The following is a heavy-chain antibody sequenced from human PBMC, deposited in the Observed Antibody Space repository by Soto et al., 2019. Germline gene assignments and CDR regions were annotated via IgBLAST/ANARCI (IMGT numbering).Heavy chain of an antibody. CDR3: ARERSYDFWSGYQDFDY. J-gene: IGHJ4*02. Sequence: EVQLVESGGGLVQPGGSLRLSCAASGFTFSYYNMNWVRQAPGKGLEWVSYISVSSSTIYYADSVKGLFTISRDNAKNSLYLQMNSLRDEDTAVYYCARERSYDFWSGYQDFDYWGQGTLVTVSS. CDR2: ISVSSSTI. CDR1: GFTFSYYN. D-gene: IGHD3-3*01. V-gene: IGHV3-48*02.